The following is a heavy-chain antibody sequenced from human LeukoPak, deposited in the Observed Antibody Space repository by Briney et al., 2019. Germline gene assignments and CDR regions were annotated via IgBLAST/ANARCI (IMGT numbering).Heavy chain of an antibody. CDR1: GYTLTSYD. D-gene: IGHD3-10*01. V-gene: IGHV1-8*01. CDR2: MNPNSGNT. Sequence: ASVKVSCKASGYTLTSYDINWVRQATGQGLEWMGWMNPNSGNTGYAQKFQGRVTMTRNTSISTAYMELSSLRSEDTAVYYCARGLARGATLDYWGQGTLVTVSS. CDR3: ARGLARGATLDY. J-gene: IGHJ4*02.